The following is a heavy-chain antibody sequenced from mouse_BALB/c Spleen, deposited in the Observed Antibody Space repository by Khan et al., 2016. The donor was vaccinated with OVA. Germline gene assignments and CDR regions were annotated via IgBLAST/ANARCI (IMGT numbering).Heavy chain of an antibody. CDR3: VNDGSTSEGFTY. J-gene: IGHJ3*01. CDR2: INPSTDYT. Sequence: SGAELAKPGASVKMSCKASGYTFTSFWMHWVKQRPGQGLEWIGYINPSTDYTEYNQRFKDKATLTADQSSSTAYMRLTSLTSDDSAVYYSVNDGSTSEGFTYWGQGNEVTV. CDR1: GYTFTSFW. D-gene: IGHD1-1*01. V-gene: IGHV1-7*01.